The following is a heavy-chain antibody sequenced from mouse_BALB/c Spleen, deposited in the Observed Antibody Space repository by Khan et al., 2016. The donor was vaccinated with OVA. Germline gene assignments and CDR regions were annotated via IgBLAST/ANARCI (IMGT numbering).Heavy chain of an antibody. Sequence: VQLQESGAELVKPGASVQLSCKTSGYTFTNYWIQWVKQRPGQGLGWIGQIFPGTGTTYSNENFKAQATLTVDTSSSTAYMQRSSLTSEDSAVYFCARGYVGNYEFAYWGQGTLVTVSA. V-gene: IGHV1S132*01. CDR1: GYTFTNYW. CDR2: IFPGTGTT. J-gene: IGHJ3*01. CDR3: ARGYVGNYEFAY. D-gene: IGHD2-1*01.